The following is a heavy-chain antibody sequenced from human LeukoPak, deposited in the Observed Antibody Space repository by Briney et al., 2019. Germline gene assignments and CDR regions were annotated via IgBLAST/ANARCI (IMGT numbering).Heavy chain of an antibody. D-gene: IGHD3-3*01. J-gene: IGHJ4*02. Sequence: GGSLRLSCAASGFTFSSYWMSWLPQAPGKALEWVANIKQDGSEKYYVESVKDRFTISRDNAKNSLYLQMNSLRGEDTAVYYCARVVDFWSGYYADYWGQGTLVTVSS. CDR2: IKQDGSEK. CDR3: ARVVDFWSGYYADY. V-gene: IGHV3-7*01. CDR1: GFTFSSYW.